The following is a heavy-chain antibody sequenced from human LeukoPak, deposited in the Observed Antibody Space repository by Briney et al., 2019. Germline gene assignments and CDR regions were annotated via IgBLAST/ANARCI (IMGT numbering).Heavy chain of an antibody. CDR1: GFTFSSYA. CDR2: ISGSGGST. J-gene: IGHJ3*02. Sequence: GGSLRLSCAASGFTFSSYAISWVRQAPGKGLEWVSAISGSGGSTYYAASVKGRFTISRDNSKNTLYLQMNSLRAEDTAVYQCAKGRYYHDNSDAFEIWGQGTMVTVSS. CDR3: AKGRYYHDNSDAFEI. V-gene: IGHV3-23*01. D-gene: IGHD3-22*01.